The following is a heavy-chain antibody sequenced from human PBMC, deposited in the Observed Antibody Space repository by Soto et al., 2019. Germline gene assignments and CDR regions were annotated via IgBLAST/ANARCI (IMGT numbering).Heavy chain of an antibody. V-gene: IGHV4-30-4*01. CDR1: GGSISSGDYY. J-gene: IGHJ4*02. CDR2: IYYSGST. CDR3: ARAPVSADFDY. Sequence: SETLSLTCTVSGGSISSGDYYWSWIRQPPGKGLEWIGYIYYSGSTYYNPSLKGRVTISVDTSKSQFSLKLSSVTAADTAVYYCARAPVSADFDYWGQGTLVTVLL.